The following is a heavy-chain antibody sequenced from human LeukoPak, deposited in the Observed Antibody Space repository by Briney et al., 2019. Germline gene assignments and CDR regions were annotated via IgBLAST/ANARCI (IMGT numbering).Heavy chain of an antibody. J-gene: IGHJ4*02. CDR1: GFTLNRYW. CDR3: ARVEGQHFDY. Sequence: GGSLRLSCAASGFTLNRYWMSWVRQAPGKGLEWVSSISSSSSYIYYADSVKGRFTISRDNAKNSLYLQMNSLRAEDTAVYYCARVEGQHFDYWGQGTLVTVSS. V-gene: IGHV3-21*01. CDR2: ISSSSSYI. D-gene: IGHD5/OR15-5a*01.